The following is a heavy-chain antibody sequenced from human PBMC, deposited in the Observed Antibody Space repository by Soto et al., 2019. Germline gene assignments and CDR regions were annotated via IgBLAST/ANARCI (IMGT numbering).Heavy chain of an antibody. D-gene: IGHD6-19*01. CDR2: INTGNGFP. J-gene: IGHJ3*02. CDR1: GYSFMSYT. Sequence: QAQLVQSGAEVKKPGASVKVSCRASGYSFMSYTLYWLRQAPGQRLEWMGWINTGNGFPKYSQNFQGRVAFTRDTSTITAYMELGSLTSEDTAVYYCATNPSGFGAFDTWGQGTMVAVSS. CDR3: ATNPSGFGAFDT. V-gene: IGHV1-3*04.